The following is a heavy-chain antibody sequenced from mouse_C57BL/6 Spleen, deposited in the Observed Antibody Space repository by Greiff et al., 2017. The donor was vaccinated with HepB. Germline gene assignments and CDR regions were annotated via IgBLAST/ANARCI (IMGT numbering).Heavy chain of an antibody. CDR1: GFTFSDYY. Sequence: EVMLVESEGGLVQPGSSMKLSCTASGFTFSDYYMAWVRQVPEKGLEWVANINYDGSSTYYLDSLKSRFIISRDNAKNILYLQMSSLKSEDTATYYCARDDGNWAYWGQGTLVTVSA. CDR2: INYDGSST. D-gene: IGHD2-1*01. J-gene: IGHJ3*01. V-gene: IGHV5-16*01. CDR3: ARDDGNWAY.